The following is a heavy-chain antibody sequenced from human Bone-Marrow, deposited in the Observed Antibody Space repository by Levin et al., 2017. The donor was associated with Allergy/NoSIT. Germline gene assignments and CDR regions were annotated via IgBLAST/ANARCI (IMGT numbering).Heavy chain of an antibody. D-gene: IGHD6-6*01. V-gene: IGHV4-4*02. CDR3: ARGNKYSPGSIDY. CDR2: IFHSGST. Sequence: SETLSLTCAVSGGSISSSNWWSWVRQAPGKGLEWIGEIFHSGSTNYTPSLKSRVTILVDRSKNQFSLKLGSVTAADTAVYYCARGNKYSPGSIDYWGQGTLVTVSS. CDR1: GGSISSSNW. J-gene: IGHJ4*02.